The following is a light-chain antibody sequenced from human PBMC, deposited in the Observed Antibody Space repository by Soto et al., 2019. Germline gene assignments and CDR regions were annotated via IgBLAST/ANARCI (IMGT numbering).Light chain of an antibody. Sequence: DIVMPQSRLSLPVTPGEPASISCRSSQSLLHSNGHNYLAWYVQKPAQSPQLLIYLGSPRASGVPDRFSGSGSSTDFTQRINTVEAEDVGVYYCMQALPTPTFGGGTKVAIK. CDR1: QSLLHSNGHNY. V-gene: IGKV2-28*01. J-gene: IGKJ4*01. CDR2: LGS. CDR3: MQALPTPT.